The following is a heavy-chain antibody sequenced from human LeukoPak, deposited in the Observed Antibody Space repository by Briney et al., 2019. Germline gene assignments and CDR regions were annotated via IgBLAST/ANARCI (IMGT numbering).Heavy chain of an antibody. J-gene: IGHJ6*01. CDR3: AGGGGYDFWSGYSPYYYYGMDV. V-gene: IGHV1-3*01. D-gene: IGHD3-3*01. Sequence: ASVKVSCKASGYTFTSYAMHWVRQAPGQRLEWMGLINAGNGNTKYSQKFQGRVTITRDTSASTAYMELSSLRSEDTAVYYCAGGGGYDFWSGYSPYYYYGMDVWGQGTTVTVSS. CDR2: INAGNGNT. CDR1: GYTFTSYA.